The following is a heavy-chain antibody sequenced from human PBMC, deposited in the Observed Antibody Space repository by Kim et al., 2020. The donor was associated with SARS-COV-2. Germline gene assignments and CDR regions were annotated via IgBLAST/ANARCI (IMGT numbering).Heavy chain of an antibody. CDR3: TTTTFGLLRWEGFYGMDV. CDR2: IKSKTDGGTT. J-gene: IGHJ6*02. CDR1: GFTFSNAW. V-gene: IGHV3-15*01. Sequence: GGSLRLSCAASGFTFSNAWMSWVRQAPGKGLEWVGRIKSKTDGGTTDYAAPVKGRFTISRDDSKNTLYLQMNSLKTEDTAVYYCTTTTFGLLRWEGFYGMDVWGQGTTVTVSS. D-gene: IGHD3-22*01.